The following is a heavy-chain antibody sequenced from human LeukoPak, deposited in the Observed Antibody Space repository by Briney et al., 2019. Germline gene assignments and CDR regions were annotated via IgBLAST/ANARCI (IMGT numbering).Heavy chain of an antibody. CDR2: MRWDSGSI. CDR1: GFTFDDYA. J-gene: IGHJ4*02. V-gene: IGHV3-9*01. CDR3: AKDSGATVIDYFDY. D-gene: IGHD4-17*01. Sequence: PGGSLRLPCAASGFTFDDYALHWVRQAPGKGLEWVSGMRWDSGSIGYADSVKGRFTISRDNAKTSLYLQLSSLRTEDTALYYCAKDSGATVIDYFDYWGQGSLVTVSS.